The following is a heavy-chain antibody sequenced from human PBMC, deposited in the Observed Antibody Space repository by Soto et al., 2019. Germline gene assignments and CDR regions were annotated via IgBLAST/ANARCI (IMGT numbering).Heavy chain of an antibody. Sequence: VQLQEAGPGLVKPSETLSLTCSVSGVSTASYFWSWIRQSPGKGLEWIGYIRYTGGTKYNPSLESRGSISVDTSTNQFFLKLSSVTAADTAVYYCARTEWQQAFDFWGQGTLVTVSS. CDR1: GVSTASYF. J-gene: IGHJ4*02. V-gene: IGHV4-59*01. CDR2: IRYTGGT. D-gene: IGHD2-8*01. CDR3: ARTEWQQAFDF.